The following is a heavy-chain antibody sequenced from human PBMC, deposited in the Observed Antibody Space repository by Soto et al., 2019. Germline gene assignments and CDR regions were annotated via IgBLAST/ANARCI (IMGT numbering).Heavy chain of an antibody. Sequence: HVQLQESGPGLVKPSETLSLTCTVSGDSVRSDRFYWNWIRQPPGKGLEWLGYIYFSGSTSYNPSLKSRITISFDTSKNQISLKLSSVPAADTAVDFCARRPKGGFAFDSWGQGTMVTVSS. J-gene: IGHJ3*02. CDR1: GDSVRSDRFY. CDR2: IYFSGST. V-gene: IGHV4-61*01. D-gene: IGHD3-16*01. CDR3: ARRPKGGFAFDS.